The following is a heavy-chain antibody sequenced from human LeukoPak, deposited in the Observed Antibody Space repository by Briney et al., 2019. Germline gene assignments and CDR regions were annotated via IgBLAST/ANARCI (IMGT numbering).Heavy chain of an antibody. J-gene: IGHJ5*02. CDR3: ARVWGQLVRGSGVRFDP. D-gene: IGHD6-13*01. Sequence: GGSLRLSCAASGFTFSNYAMSWVRQAPGKGLEWVSTISNSGAGTYYADSVKGRFTISRDNSKDTLYLQMNSLRAEDTAVYYCARVWGQLVRGSGVRFDPWGQGTLVTVSS. CDR1: GFTFSNYA. V-gene: IGHV3-23*01. CDR2: ISNSGAGT.